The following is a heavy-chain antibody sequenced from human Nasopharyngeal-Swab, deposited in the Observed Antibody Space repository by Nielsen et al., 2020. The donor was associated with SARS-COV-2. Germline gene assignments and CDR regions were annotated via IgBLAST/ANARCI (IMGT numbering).Heavy chain of an antibody. D-gene: IGHD2-21*01. CDR3: ARGDSVVVIATNWYFDL. CDR1: GYTLTELS. CDR2: FDPEDGET. V-gene: IGHV1-24*01. Sequence: ASVKVSCKVSGYTLTELSMHWVRQAPGKGLEWMGGFDPEDGETIYAQKFQGRVTMTEDTSTDTAYMELSSLRSEDTAVYYCARGDSVVVIATNWYFDLWGRGTLVTVSS. J-gene: IGHJ2*01.